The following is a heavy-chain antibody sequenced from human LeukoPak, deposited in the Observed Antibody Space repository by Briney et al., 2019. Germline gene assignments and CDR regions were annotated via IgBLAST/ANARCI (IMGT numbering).Heavy chain of an antibody. J-gene: IGHJ2*01. V-gene: IGHV1-18*01. CDR2: IRVYNGNT. CDR1: GYIFTNYG. D-gene: IGHD1-1*01. Sequence: GASVKVSCKASGYIFTNYGISWVRRAPGQGLEWMGWIRVYNGNTEYAQKLQGRVTMTTDTSTNTAYVELRSLRSDDTAVYYCARGAGSHYWYFDLWGRGTLVTVSS. CDR3: ARGAGSHYWYFDL.